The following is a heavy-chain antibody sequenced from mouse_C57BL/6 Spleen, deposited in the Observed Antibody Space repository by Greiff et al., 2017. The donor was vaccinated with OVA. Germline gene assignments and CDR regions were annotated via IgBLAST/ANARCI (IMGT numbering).Heavy chain of an antibody. Sequence: EVQRVESGGGLVQPKGSLKLSCAASGFSFNTYAMNWVRQAPGKGLEWVARIRSKSNNYATYYADSVKDRFTISRDDSESMLYLQMNNLKTEDTAMYYCVRHSTDYDDFAYWGQGTLVTVSA. CDR2: IRSKSNNYAT. CDR3: VRHSTDYDDFAY. V-gene: IGHV10-1*01. CDR1: GFSFNTYA. J-gene: IGHJ3*01. D-gene: IGHD2-4*01.